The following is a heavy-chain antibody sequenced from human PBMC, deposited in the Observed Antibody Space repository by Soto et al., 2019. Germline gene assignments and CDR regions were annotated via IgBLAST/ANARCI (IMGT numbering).Heavy chain of an antibody. CDR1: GGSISGGVHS. Sequence: PSETLSLTCTVSGGSISGGVHSWSWIRQPPGKGLEWIGHIFDSGSTYYNPSLKSRVTISVDRSKNQFSLKLSSVTAADTAVYYCASVVVKDDLPNCFDPWCQGTLVTVSS. CDR3: ASVVVKDDLPNCFDP. V-gene: IGHV4-30-4*01. J-gene: IGHJ5*02. D-gene: IGHD3-16*01. CDR2: IFDSGST.